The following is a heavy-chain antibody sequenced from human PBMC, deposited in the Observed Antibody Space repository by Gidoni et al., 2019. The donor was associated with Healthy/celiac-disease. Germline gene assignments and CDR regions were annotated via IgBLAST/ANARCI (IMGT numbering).Heavy chain of an antibody. J-gene: IGHJ3*02. Sequence: QVQLQESGPGLVKPSQTLSLTCTVSGGSISSGSYYWRWIRQPAGKGLEWIGRIYTSGSTNYNPSLKSRVTISVDTSKNQFSLKLSSVTAADTAVYYCASLLSGYSYAGDAFDIWGQGTMVTVSS. CDR2: IYTSGST. D-gene: IGHD5-18*01. CDR1: GGSISSGSYY. V-gene: IGHV4-61*02. CDR3: ASLLSGYSYAGDAFDI.